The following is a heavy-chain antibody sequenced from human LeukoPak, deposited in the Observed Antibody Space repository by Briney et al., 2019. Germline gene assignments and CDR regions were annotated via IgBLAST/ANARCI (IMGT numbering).Heavy chain of an antibody. V-gene: IGHV4-59*08. CDR2: IYYSGTT. Sequence: SKTLSLTCAVSGGSISSHYWSWIRQPPGKGLEWIGFIYYSGTTKYNPSLKSRVTISADTSKNQFSLKLSSVTAADTAVYYCARQADDSSSSLVYFDYWGQGTLVTVSS. CDR1: GGSISSHY. CDR3: ARQADDSSSSLVYFDY. D-gene: IGHD6-6*01. J-gene: IGHJ4*02.